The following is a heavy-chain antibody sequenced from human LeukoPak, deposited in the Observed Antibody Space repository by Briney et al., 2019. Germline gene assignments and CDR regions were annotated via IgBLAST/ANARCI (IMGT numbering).Heavy chain of an antibody. CDR2: IWYDGSNK. CDR3: ARDRNWATRNWYFDL. D-gene: IGHD5-24*01. V-gene: IGHV3-33*01. Sequence: TGGSLRLSCAASGFTLRNYGMHWVRQAPGKGLEWVAIIWYDGSNKYYGDSVKGRFTISRDNSKNTLSLQMDSLRAEDTAVYYCARDRNWATRNWYFDLWGRGTLVTVSS. J-gene: IGHJ2*01. CDR1: GFTLRNYG.